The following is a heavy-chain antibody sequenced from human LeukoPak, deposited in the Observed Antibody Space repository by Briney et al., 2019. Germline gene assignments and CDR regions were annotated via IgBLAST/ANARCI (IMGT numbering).Heavy chain of an antibody. Sequence: SETLSLTCAVNGGSFSGYYWIWIRQPPGKGLEWIGEINHSGSTNYNPSLKSRVTISVDTSKNQFSLKLSPVTVADTAVYYCARGGECGSCDGFDMWGQGIMVTVSS. D-gene: IGHD2-15*01. J-gene: IGHJ3*02. CDR2: INHSGST. V-gene: IGHV4-34*01. CDR1: GGSFSGYY. CDR3: ARGGECGSCDGFDM.